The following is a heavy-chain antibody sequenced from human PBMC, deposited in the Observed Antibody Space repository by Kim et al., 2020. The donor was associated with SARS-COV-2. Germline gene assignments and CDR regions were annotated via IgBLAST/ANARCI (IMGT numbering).Heavy chain of an antibody. D-gene: IGHD1-26*01. CDR2: ISYDGSNK. CDR1: GFTFSSYA. J-gene: IGHJ5*02. Sequence: GGSLRLSCAASGFTFSSYAMHWVRQAPGKGLEWVALISYDGSNKYYADSVKGRFTISRDNSKNTLYLQMNSLRAEDTAVYYCARGSGSQFDPWGQGTLVTVSS. CDR3: ARGSGSQFDP. V-gene: IGHV3-30-3*01.